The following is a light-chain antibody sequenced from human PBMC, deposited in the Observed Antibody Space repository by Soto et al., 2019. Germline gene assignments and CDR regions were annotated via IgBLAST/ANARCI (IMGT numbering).Light chain of an antibody. J-gene: IGLJ2*01. CDR1: RSNIGAGYA. Sequence: QSVLTQPPSVSGAPGQRVTISCTGSRSNIGAGYAVHWYQQLPGTAPKLLIYDNTNRPSGVPDRFSASESGTSASLAITGLQSEDEADYYCQSYDTSLSASVFGGGTQLPS. V-gene: IGLV1-40*01. CDR3: QSYDTSLSASV. CDR2: DNT.